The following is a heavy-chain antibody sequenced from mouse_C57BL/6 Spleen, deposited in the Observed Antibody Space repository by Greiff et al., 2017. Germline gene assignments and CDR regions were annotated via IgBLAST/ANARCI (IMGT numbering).Heavy chain of an antibody. V-gene: IGHV1-53*01. CDR3: ARSHYDGSSYYFDY. J-gene: IGHJ2*01. Sequence: QVQLQQPGTELVKPGASVKLSCKASGYTFTGYWMHWVKQRPGQGLEWIGNINPSNGGTNYNEKFKSKATLTVDKSASTAYMQRSSLTSEDSAVDYGARSHYDGSSYYFDYWGQGTTLTVSS. D-gene: IGHD1-1*01. CDR2: INPSNGGT. CDR1: GYTFTGYW.